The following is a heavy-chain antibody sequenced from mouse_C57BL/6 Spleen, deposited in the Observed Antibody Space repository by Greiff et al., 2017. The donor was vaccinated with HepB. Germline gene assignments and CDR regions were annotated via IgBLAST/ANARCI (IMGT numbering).Heavy chain of an antibody. V-gene: IGHV3-6*01. CDR2: ISYDGSN. J-gene: IGHJ2*01. CDR3: ARRVNWDYFDY. Sequence: DVKLQESGPGLVKPSQSLSLTCSVTGYSITSGYYWNWIRQFPGNKLEWMSYISYDGSNNYNPSLKNRISITRDTSKNQFFLKLNSVTTEDTATYYCARRVNWDYFDYWGQGTTLTVSS. CDR1: GYSITSGYY. D-gene: IGHD4-1*01.